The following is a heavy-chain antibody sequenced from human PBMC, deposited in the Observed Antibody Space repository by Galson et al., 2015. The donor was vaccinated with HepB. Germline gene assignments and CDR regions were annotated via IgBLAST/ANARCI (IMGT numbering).Heavy chain of an antibody. CDR2: ISAYNGNT. Sequence: SVKVSCKASGYTFTSYGISWVRQAPGQGLEWMGWISAYNGNTNYAQKLQGRVTMTTDTSTSTAYMELRSLRSDDTAVYYCARVVGDYYDSSGVGGMAVAFDIWGQGTMVTVSS. CDR1: GYTFTSYG. CDR3: ARVVGDYYDSSGVGGMAVAFDI. V-gene: IGHV1-18*01. J-gene: IGHJ3*02. D-gene: IGHD3-22*01.